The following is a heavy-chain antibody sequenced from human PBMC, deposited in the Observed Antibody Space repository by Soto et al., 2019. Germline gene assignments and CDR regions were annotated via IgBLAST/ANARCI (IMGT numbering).Heavy chain of an antibody. CDR3: AANPGNVATFDY. J-gene: IGHJ4*02. CDR1: GFTFSSYG. CDR2: IWYDGSKK. V-gene: IGHV3-33*01. D-gene: IGHD5-12*01. Sequence: GGSLRLSCAASGFTFSSYGMHWVHQAPGKGLEWVAVIWYDGSKKYYGDSVKGRFTISRDISKNTLFLQMNSLRAEDTAIYYCAANPGNVATFDYWGQGTLVTVSS.